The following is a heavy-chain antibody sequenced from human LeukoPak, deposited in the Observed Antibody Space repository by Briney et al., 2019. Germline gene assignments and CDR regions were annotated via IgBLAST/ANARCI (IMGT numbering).Heavy chain of an antibody. V-gene: IGHV3-7*01. CDR1: GFTFSSYW. CDR2: IKQDGSEK. CDR3: ARDWSSGYYSPSCDY. D-gene: IGHD3-22*01. J-gene: IGHJ4*02. Sequence: PGGSLRLSCAASGFTFSSYWMSWVRQAPGKGLEWVAHIKQDGSEKYYVDSVKGRFTISRDNAKNSLYLQMNSLRAEDTAVYYCARDWSSGYYSPSCDYWGQGTLVTVSS.